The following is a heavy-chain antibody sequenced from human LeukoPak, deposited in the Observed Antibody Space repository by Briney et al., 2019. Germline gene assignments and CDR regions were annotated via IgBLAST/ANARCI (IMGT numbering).Heavy chain of an antibody. CDR3: ARDSGDCSGGSCYHDAFDI. Sequence: GGSLRLSCAASGFTVSSNYMSWVRQAPGKGLEWVSVIYSGGSTYYADSVKGRFTISRDNSKNTLYLQMNSLRVEDTAVYYCARDSGDCSGGSCYHDAFDIWGQGTMVTVSS. J-gene: IGHJ3*02. CDR1: GFTVSSNY. D-gene: IGHD2-15*01. CDR2: IYSGGST. V-gene: IGHV3-53*01.